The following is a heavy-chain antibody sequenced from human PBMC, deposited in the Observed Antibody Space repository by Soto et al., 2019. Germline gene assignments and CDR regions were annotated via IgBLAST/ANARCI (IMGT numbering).Heavy chain of an antibody. J-gene: IGHJ4*02. V-gene: IGHV3-30*03. Sequence: QVQLVESGGDVVQPGRSLRLSCAASGFTFSSYGMHWVRQAPGKGLEWVAVISYDGSVKYYADSVKGRFTISRDNSKKKLELQMNSLRAEDTAGYYCAGEVASGYWGQGTLVTVSS. CDR1: GFTFSSYG. CDR3: AGEVASGY. D-gene: IGHD2-21*01. CDR2: ISYDGSVK.